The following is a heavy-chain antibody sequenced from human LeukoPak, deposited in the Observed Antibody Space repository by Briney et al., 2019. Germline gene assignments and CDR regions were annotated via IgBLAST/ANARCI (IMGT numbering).Heavy chain of an antibody. CDR3: AADVSNHYGMDV. Sequence: ASVKVSCTAFGFTFTSSAVQWVRQARGQRLEWIGWIVVGSGNTNYAQKFQERVTITRGMSTSTAYMELSSLRSEDTAVYYCAADVSNHYGMDVWGQGTTVTVSS. V-gene: IGHV1-58*01. D-gene: IGHD4-11*01. CDR1: GFTFTSSA. CDR2: IVVGSGNT. J-gene: IGHJ6*02.